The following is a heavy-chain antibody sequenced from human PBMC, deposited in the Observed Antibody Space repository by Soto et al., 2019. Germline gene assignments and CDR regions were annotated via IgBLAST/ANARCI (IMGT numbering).Heavy chain of an antibody. Sequence: PGGSLRLSCAASGFTFSSYAMSWVRQAPGKGLEWVSAISGSGGSTYYADSVKGRFTISRDNSKNTLSLQMNSLRAEDTAVYYCARAIYKPPTKLWGTYDSSGYGFDLWGRGTLVTVSS. CDR1: GFTFSSYA. V-gene: IGHV3-23*01. CDR2: ISGSGGST. J-gene: IGHJ2*01. D-gene: IGHD3-22*01. CDR3: ARAIYKPPTKLWGTYDSSGYGFDL.